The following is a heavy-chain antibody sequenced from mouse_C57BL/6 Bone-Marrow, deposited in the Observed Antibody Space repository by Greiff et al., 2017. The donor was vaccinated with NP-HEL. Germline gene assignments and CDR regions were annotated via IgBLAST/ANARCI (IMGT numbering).Heavy chain of an antibody. CDR1: GYTFTEYT. V-gene: IGHV1-62-2*01. D-gene: IGHD1-1*01. Sequence: QVQLQQSGAELVKPGASVKLSCTASGYTFTEYTIHWVKQRSGQGLEWIGWFYPGSGSIKYNEKFKDQATLTADKSSSTVYMELSRLTSEDSAVYFCARHEGDYYGSRDAMDYWGQGTSVTVSS. CDR2: FYPGSGSI. J-gene: IGHJ4*01. CDR3: ARHEGDYYGSRDAMDY.